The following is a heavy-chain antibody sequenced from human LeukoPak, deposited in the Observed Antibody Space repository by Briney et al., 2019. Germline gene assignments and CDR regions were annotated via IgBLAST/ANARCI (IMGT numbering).Heavy chain of an antibody. D-gene: IGHD6-13*01. V-gene: IGHV4-59*01. CDR1: GGSISSYY. CDR3: ARVPRAAAGFFDY. CDR2: IYYSGST. J-gene: IGHJ4*02. Sequence: PSETLSLTCTVSGGSISSYYWSWIRQPPGKGLEWIGYIYYSGSTNYNPSLKSRVTMSVDTSKNQFSLKLSSVTAADTAVYYCARVPRAAAGFFDYWGQGTLVTVSS.